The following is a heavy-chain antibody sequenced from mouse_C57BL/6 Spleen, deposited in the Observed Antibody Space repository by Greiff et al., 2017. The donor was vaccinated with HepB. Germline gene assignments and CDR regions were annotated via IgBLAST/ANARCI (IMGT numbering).Heavy chain of an antibody. J-gene: IGHJ3*01. CDR2: IDPETGGT. CDR3: TRDGYGLWFAY. Sequence: VKLQESGAELVRPGASVTLSCKASGYTFTDYEMHWVKQTPVHGLEWIGAIDPETGGTAYNQKFKGKAILTADKSSSTAYMELRSLTSEDSAVYYCTRDGYGLWFAYWGQGTLVTVSA. D-gene: IGHD2-2*01. CDR1: GYTFTDYE. V-gene: IGHV1-15*01.